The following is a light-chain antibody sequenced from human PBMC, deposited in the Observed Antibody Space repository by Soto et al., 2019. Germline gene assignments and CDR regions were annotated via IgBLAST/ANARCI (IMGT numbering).Light chain of an antibody. CDR2: QVT. Sequence: QSVLTQPASVSGSPGQSITISCTGTSSDVGNYNFVSWYQHHAGTAPKLIIYQVTNRPSGVSDRFSGSKSGDTASLTISGLQAEDEADYYCSLYTSENTYVFGTGTKVTVL. V-gene: IGLV2-14*01. CDR1: SSDVGNYNF. CDR3: SLYTSENTYV. J-gene: IGLJ1*01.